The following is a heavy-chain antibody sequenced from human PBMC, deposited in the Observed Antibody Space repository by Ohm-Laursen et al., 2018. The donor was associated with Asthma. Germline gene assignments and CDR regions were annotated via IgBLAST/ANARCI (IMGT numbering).Heavy chain of an antibody. CDR3: ARRTDYGDYPSPYYGMDV. Sequence: SDTLSLTCAVSGGSISSSNWWSWVRQPPGKGLEWIGETYHSGSTNYNPSLKSRVTISVDKSKNQFSLKLSSVTAADTAVYYCARRTDYGDYPSPYYGMDVWGQGTTVTVSS. D-gene: IGHD4-17*01. CDR1: GGSISSSNW. J-gene: IGHJ6*02. CDR2: TYHSGST. V-gene: IGHV4-4*02.